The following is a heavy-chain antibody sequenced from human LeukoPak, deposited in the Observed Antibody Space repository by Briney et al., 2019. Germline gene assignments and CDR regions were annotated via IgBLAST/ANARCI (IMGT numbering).Heavy chain of an antibody. J-gene: IGHJ4*02. Sequence: GGSQRLSCEASGFTFSSYEMSWVRQAPGKGLEWVSYISIGGDTIHYADSVKGRFTISRDNAKKSLYLQMNSLRAEDTAVYYCARPLGYSGSGSYYAYWGQGTLVTVSA. CDR1: GFTFSSYE. V-gene: IGHV3-48*03. CDR3: ARPLGYSGSGSYYAY. CDR2: ISIGGDTI. D-gene: IGHD3-10*01.